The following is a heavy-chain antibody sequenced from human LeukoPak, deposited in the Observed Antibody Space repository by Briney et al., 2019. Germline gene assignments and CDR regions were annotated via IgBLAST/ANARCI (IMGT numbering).Heavy chain of an antibody. CDR1: GFTFSSYG. J-gene: IGHJ3*02. Sequence: GGSLRLSCAASGFTFSSYGMHWVRQAPGEGLEWVAFIRYDGSNKYYADSVKGRFTISRDNSKNTLYLQMNSLRAEDTAVYYCAKGERVLLWFGELLYHYDAFDIWGQGTMVTVPS. CDR2: IRYDGSNK. CDR3: AKGERVLLWFGELLYHYDAFDI. D-gene: IGHD3-10*01. V-gene: IGHV3-30*02.